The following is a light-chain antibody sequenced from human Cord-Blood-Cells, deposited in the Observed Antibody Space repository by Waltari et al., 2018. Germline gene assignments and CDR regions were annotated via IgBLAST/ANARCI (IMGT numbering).Light chain of an antibody. V-gene: IGLV3-25*03. CDR3: QSADSSGTWV. CDR1: ALPKQY. Sequence: SYELTQPPSVSVSPGQTARITCSGDALPKQYAYWYQQKPGQAPVLVRYKDSEGPSGIPERFSGSSSGTTVTLTISGVQAEDEADYYCQSADSSGTWVFGGGTKLTVL. J-gene: IGLJ3*02. CDR2: KDS.